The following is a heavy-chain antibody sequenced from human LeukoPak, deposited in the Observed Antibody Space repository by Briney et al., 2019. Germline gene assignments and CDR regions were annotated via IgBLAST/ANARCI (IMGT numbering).Heavy chain of an antibody. J-gene: IGHJ4*02. Sequence: SETLSLTCTVSGGSISSYYWSWIRQPPGKGLEWIGYIYYSGSTNYNPSLKSRVTISVGTSKNQFSLKLSSVTAADTAVYYCARGGIYDSSGYSDYWGQGTLVTVSS. D-gene: IGHD3-22*01. CDR3: ARGGIYDSSGYSDY. V-gene: IGHV4-59*08. CDR1: GGSISSYY. CDR2: IYYSGST.